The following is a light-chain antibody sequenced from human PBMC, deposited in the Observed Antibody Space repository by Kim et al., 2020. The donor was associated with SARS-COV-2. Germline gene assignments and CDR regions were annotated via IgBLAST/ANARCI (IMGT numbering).Light chain of an antibody. J-gene: IGKJ5*01. CDR3: QQYYSTPPIT. CDR2: RAS. Sequence: DIVMTQSPDSLAVSLGERATINCKSSQSVLYSSNSKNYLAWYQQKPGQPPKLLIYRASTRESGVPDRFSGSGSGTDFTLTISSLQAEDVAVYYCQQYYSTPPITFGQGTRLEIK. CDR1: QSVLYSSNSKNY. V-gene: IGKV4-1*01.